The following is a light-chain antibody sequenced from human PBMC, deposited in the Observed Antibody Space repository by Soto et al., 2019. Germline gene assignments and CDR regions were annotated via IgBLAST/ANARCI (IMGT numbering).Light chain of an antibody. CDR2: YTS. Sequence: LTLSPGERATLSCRASQSAGNFLAWYQQKPGQAPRLLIYYTSTRATGIPARFSGSGSGTDFTLTISGLQSEDFAVYYCQQYNNWPQTFGQGTKVDIK. CDR1: QSAGNF. CDR3: QQYNNWPQT. J-gene: IGKJ1*01. V-gene: IGKV3D-15*01.